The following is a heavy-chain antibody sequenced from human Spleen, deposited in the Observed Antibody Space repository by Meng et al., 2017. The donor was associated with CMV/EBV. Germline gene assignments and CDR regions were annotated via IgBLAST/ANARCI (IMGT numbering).Heavy chain of an antibody. V-gene: IGHV3-11*01. Sequence: SGFTFIDYSMGWIRQAPGKGLEWVSYISGSGATIYYADSVKGRFTISRDNAKNSVFLQMNSLRAEDTAVYHCAKGSRWYGRGWFDAWGQGALVTVSS. D-gene: IGHD4-23*01. J-gene: IGHJ5*02. CDR1: GFTFIDYS. CDR3: AKGSRWYGRGWFDA. CDR2: ISGSGATI.